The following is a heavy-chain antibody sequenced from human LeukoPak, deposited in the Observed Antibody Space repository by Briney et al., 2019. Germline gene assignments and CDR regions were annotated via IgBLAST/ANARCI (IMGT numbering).Heavy chain of an antibody. CDR3: AKGFKNYDILTGSQDY. Sequence: GGSLRLSCAASGFTFSSYGMHWVRQAPGKGPEWVAFIRYDGSNKYYADSVKGRFTISRDNSKNTLYLQMNSLRAEDTAVYYCAKGFKNYDILTGSQDYWGQGTLVTVSS. CDR2: IRYDGSNK. D-gene: IGHD3-9*01. V-gene: IGHV3-30*02. J-gene: IGHJ4*02. CDR1: GFTFSSYG.